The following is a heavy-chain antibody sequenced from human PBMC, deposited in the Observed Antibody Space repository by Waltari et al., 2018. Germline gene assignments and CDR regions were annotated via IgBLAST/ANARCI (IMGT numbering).Heavy chain of an antibody. J-gene: IGHJ4*02. CDR1: GFTFSSYG. V-gene: IGHV3-33*01. D-gene: IGHD5-18*01. CDR2: IWYDGSNK. Sequence: QVQLVESGGGVVQPGRSLRLSCAASGFTFSSYGMHWVRQAPGKGLEWVAVIWYDGSNKYYADSVKGRFTISRDNSKNTLYLQMNSLRAEDTAVYYCAREDTAMGTVYFDYWGQGTLVTVSS. CDR3: AREDTAMGTVYFDY.